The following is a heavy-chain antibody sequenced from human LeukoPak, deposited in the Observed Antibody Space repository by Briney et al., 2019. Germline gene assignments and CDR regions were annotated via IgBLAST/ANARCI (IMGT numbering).Heavy chain of an antibody. V-gene: IGHV1-46*01. CDR3: ARGGGSYSSGWYDYFDY. CDR2: INPSGGST. J-gene: IGHJ4*02. CDR1: GYTFTSYY. D-gene: IGHD6-19*01. Sequence: WASVKVSCKASGYTFTSYYMHWVRQAPGQGLEWMGIINPSGGSTSYAQKFQGRVTMTRVTSTSTVYMELSSLRSEDTAVYYCARGGGSYSSGWYDYFDYWGQGTLVTVSS.